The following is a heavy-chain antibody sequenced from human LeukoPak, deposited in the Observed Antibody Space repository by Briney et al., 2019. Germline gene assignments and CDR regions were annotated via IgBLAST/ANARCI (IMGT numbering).Heavy chain of an antibody. CDR1: GFTFSDYY. CDR3: ARDHSYYYGSGSYEDY. J-gene: IGHJ4*02. Sequence: GGSLRLSCAASGFTFSDYYMTWIRQAPGQGLEWISYISDSGLTTYYAKSVRGRFTISRDNAKNSLYLQMNSLRAEDTAVYYCARDHSYYYGSGSYEDYWGQGTLVTVSS. D-gene: IGHD3-10*01. CDR2: ISDSGLTT. V-gene: IGHV3-11*04.